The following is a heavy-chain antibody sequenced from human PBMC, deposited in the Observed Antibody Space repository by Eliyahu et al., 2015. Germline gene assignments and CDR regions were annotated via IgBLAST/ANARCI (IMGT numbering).Heavy chain of an antibody. CDR2: IYYSGST. J-gene: IGHJ4*02. CDR1: GGSIXSYY. D-gene: IGHD3-10*01. CDR3: AGNRKGHYYGSGSYSSPFDY. Sequence: QVQLQESGPGLVKPSETLSLTCTVSGGSIXSYYWSWIRQPPGKGLEWIGYIYYSGSTNYNPSLKSRVTISVDTSKNQFSLKLSSVTAADTAVYYCAGNRKGHYYGSGSYSSPFDYWGQGTLVTVSS. V-gene: IGHV4-59*01.